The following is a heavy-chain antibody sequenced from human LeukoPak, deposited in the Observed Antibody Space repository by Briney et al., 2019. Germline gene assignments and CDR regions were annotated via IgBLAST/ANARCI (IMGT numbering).Heavy chain of an antibody. V-gene: IGHV3-30*18. J-gene: IGHJ4*02. D-gene: IGHD5-12*01. CDR3: AKGYSGYDWSLVDY. CDR1: GFTFSSYG. CDR2: ISYDGSNK. Sequence: GGSLRLSCAASGFTFSSYGMHWVRQAPGKGLEWVAVISYDGSNKYYADSVKGRFTISRDNSKNTLYQQMNSLRAEDTAVYYCAKGYSGYDWSLVDYWGQGTLVTVSS.